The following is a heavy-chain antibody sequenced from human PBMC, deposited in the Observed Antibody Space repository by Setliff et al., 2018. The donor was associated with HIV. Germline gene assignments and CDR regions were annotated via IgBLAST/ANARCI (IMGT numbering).Heavy chain of an antibody. Sequence: LRLSCAASGFTFRSYAMSWVRQAPGKGLEWVAAITGNGGSTYYADSVKGRFTISRDSPKSTLYLQMNRLRAEDTAIYYCVKWAVDLSQWRAYFDYWGQGSLVTVSS. J-gene: IGHJ4*02. CDR3: VKWAVDLSQWRAYFDY. CDR1: GFTFRSYA. V-gene: IGHV3-23*01. CDR2: ITGNGGST. D-gene: IGHD6-19*01.